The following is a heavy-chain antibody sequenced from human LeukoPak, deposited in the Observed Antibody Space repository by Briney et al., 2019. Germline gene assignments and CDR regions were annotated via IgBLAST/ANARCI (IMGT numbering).Heavy chain of an antibody. V-gene: IGHV4-59*01. CDR1: GGSISSYY. J-gene: IGHJ2*01. D-gene: IGHD4-23*01. CDR2: IYYSGTT. Sequence: SETLSLTCAVSGGSISSYYWSWIRLPPEKGREWIGYIYYSGTTNYSPSLMSRVTMSVDTSKNQFSLKLSSVTAADTAVYYCARSTNYGGSNWYFDLWGRGTLVTVSS. CDR3: ARSTNYGGSNWYFDL.